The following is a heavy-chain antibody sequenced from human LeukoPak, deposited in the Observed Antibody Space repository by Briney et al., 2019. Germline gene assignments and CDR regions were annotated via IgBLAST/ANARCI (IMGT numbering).Heavy chain of an antibody. J-gene: IGHJ4*02. Sequence: GGSLRLSCAASGFTFSSYAMSWVRQAPGKGLEWVSVISGSGGITYYTDSVKGRFTISRDNSKNTLYLQMNSLRAEDTAVYYCVKDLNYYDSGSYYMSPPDYWGQGTLVTVSS. CDR2: ISGSGGIT. V-gene: IGHV3-23*01. CDR3: VKDLNYYDSGSYYMSPPDY. D-gene: IGHD3-10*01. CDR1: GFTFSSYA.